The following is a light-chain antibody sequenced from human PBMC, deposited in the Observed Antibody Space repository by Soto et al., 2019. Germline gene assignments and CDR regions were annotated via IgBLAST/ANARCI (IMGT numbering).Light chain of an antibody. CDR3: SSYTSSSTLV. V-gene: IGLV2-14*01. Sequence: QSALTQPASVSGSPGQSITISCTGTSSDVGGYNYVSWYQQHPGKAPKVMIYDVSNRPSGVSNRFSGSKSGNTASLTISELQAEDEADYYCSSYTSSSTLVFGTGTKLTVL. CDR2: DVS. CDR1: SSDVGGYNY. J-gene: IGLJ1*01.